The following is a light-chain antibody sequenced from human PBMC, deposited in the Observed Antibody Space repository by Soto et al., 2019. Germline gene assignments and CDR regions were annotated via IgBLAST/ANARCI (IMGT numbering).Light chain of an antibody. V-gene: IGKV3-15*01. J-gene: IGKJ1*01. CDR2: GAS. CDR3: QQYNNWPWT. CDR1: ESVRSN. Sequence: ERVMTQSPGTLSVSPGERATLSCRASESVRSNLAWYQQKPGQAPRLLIYGASTRATGIPARFSGSESGTEFTLTISSLQSEEFAVYYCQQYNNWPWTFGQGTKVEIK.